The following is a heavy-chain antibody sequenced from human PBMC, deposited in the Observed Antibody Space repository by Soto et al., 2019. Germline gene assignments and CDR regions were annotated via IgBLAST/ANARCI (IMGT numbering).Heavy chain of an antibody. V-gene: IGHV1-2*02. J-gene: IGHJ4*02. CDR3: ARDLGGYDYLFAY. D-gene: IGHD5-12*01. CDR1: GYNFNGYD. CDR2: IKVNSGGT. Sequence: AVKLCCKASGYNFNGYDVHWVRQSPGQELQWMGWIKVNSGGTKYAQKFQGRGTMTRDTSISTAYMELRRLKSDDTAVFYCARDLGGYDYLFAYWGQRTLVIGSS.